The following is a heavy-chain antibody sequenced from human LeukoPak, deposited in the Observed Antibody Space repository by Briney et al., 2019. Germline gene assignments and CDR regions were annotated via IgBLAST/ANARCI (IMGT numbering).Heavy chain of an antibody. CDR3: ARDPGLAAAGSLYYYYMDV. J-gene: IGHJ6*03. D-gene: IGHD6-13*01. V-gene: IGHV4-39*07. Sequence: PSETLSLTCTVSGVSISSSSYYWGWIRQPPGKGLEWIGSIYYSGSTYYNPSLKSRVTISVDTSKNQFSLKLSSETAADTAVYYCARDPGLAAAGSLYYYYMDVWGKGTTVTVSS. CDR1: GVSISSSSYY. CDR2: IYYSGST.